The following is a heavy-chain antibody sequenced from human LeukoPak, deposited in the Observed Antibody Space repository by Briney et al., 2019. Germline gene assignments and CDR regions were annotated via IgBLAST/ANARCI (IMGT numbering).Heavy chain of an antibody. J-gene: IGHJ4*02. V-gene: IGHV7-4-1*02. Sequence: ASVKVSCKASGYTFTSYAMNWVRQAPGQGLEWMGWINTNTGNPTYAQGFTGRFVFSLYTSVSTAYLQISSLRAEDTAVYYCARDTIAVAGTSFDYWGQGTLVTVSS. CDR1: GYTFTSYA. D-gene: IGHD6-19*01. CDR3: ARDTIAVAGTSFDY. CDR2: INTNTGNP.